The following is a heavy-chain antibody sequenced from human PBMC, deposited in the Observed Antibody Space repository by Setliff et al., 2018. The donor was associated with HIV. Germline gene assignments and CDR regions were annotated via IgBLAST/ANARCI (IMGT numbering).Heavy chain of an antibody. CDR3: ARQRDPPGFRLIYYYYYMDV. V-gene: IGHV4-39*01. CDR1: GGSISTATFY. J-gene: IGHJ6*03. Sequence: PSETLSLTCTVSGGSISTATFYWNWIRQPPGKALEWLGIVYYTGSTNYNPSLKSRVAMSVDTSRNQFSLKLTSVTAADTGVYYCARQRDPPGFRLIYYYYYMDVWGKGTTVTAP. CDR2: VYYTGST. D-gene: IGHD5-12*01.